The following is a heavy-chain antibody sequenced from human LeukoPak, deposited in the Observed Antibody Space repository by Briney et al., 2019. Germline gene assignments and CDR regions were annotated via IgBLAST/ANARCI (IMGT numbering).Heavy chain of an antibody. D-gene: IGHD1-26*01. CDR1: GGSISSGDFY. CDR3: ARRLNGGSYWFDS. CDR2: IYYSGST. J-gene: IGHJ5*01. Sequence: PSETLSLTCTVSGGSISSGDFYWDWIRQSPEKGLEWIVHIYYSGSTNYNPSLKSRFAISRDTFKNQFSLHLTSVTAADTALYYCARRLNGGSYWFDSWGQGTLVTVS. V-gene: IGHV4-30-4*08.